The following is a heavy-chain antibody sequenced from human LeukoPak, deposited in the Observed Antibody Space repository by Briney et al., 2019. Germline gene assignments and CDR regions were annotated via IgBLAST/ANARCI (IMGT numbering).Heavy chain of an antibody. CDR3: ARDIFGAAAAVKY. CDR2: INPNSGGT. V-gene: IGHV1-2*06. CDR1: GYTFTGYY. D-gene: IGHD6-13*01. Sequence: ASVKVSCKASGYTFTGYYMHWVLQAPGQGLEWMGRINPNSGGTNYAQKFQGRVTMTRDTSISTAYMELSRLRSDDTAVYYCARDIFGAAAAVKYWGQGTLVTVSS. J-gene: IGHJ4*02.